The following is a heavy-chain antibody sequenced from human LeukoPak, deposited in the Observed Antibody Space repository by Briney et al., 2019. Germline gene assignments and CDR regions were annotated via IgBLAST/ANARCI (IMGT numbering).Heavy chain of an antibody. CDR1: GFSVSSNY. D-gene: IGHD1-26*01. J-gene: IGHJ6*03. CDR2: IYTGGTT. CDR3: AGYGGSYPYYMDV. Sequence: PGGSLRLSCAASGFSVSSNYMSWVRQAPGKGLDWVSVIYTGGTTYYADSVKGRFTISRDNSKTTLYLQMNSLRAEDTAVYYCAGYGGSYPYYMDVWGKGTTVTISS. V-gene: IGHV3-53*01.